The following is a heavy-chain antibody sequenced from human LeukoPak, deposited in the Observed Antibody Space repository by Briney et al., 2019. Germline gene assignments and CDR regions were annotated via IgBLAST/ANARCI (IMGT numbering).Heavy chain of an antibody. D-gene: IGHD4-23*01. Sequence: KPSETLSLTCTVSGYSISSGYYWGWIRQPPGKGLEWIGSIYHSGSTYYNPSLKSRVTISVDTSKNQFSLKLSSVTAADTAVYYCARDLITTVVTRGSGESMDVWGKGTTVTVSS. CDR2: IYHSGST. CDR1: GYSISSGYY. V-gene: IGHV4-38-2*02. J-gene: IGHJ6*03. CDR3: ARDLITTVVTRGSGESMDV.